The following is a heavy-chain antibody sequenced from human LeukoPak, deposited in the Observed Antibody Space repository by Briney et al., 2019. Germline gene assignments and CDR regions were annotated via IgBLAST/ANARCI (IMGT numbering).Heavy chain of an antibody. D-gene: IGHD5-18*01. V-gene: IGHV5-51*01. CDR1: GYSFTSYW. J-gene: IGHJ3*02. CDR2: FYPGDSDT. CDR3: ARPGTWIQLWQSPGDAFDI. Sequence: GESLKISCKVSGYSFTSYWIGWVRQMPGKGLEWMGIFYPGDSDTRYSPSFQGQVTISADKSISTAYLQWSSLKASDTAMYYCARPGTWIQLWQSPGDAFDIWGQGTMVTVSS.